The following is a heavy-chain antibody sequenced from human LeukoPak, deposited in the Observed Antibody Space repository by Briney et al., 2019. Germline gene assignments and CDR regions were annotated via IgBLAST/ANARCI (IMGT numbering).Heavy chain of an antibody. D-gene: IGHD2-2*01. V-gene: IGHV3-23*01. CDR2: ISGSGGST. J-gene: IGHJ3*02. CDR1: GFTFSSYA. Sequence: GGSLRLSCAASGFTFSSYAMSWVRQAPGKGLEWVSAISGSGGSTYYADSVKGRFTISRDNSKNTLYLQMNSLRAEDTAVYYCAKCTDIVVEPTAICAFDIWGQGTMVTVSS. CDR3: AKCTDIVVEPTAICAFDI.